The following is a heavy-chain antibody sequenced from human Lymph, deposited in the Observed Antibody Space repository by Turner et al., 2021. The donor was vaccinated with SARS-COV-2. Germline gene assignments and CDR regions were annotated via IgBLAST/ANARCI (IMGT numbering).Heavy chain of an antibody. Sequence: QVQLLESGGGVVQPGRSLRLSCAASGFAFSSYAMHWVRQAPGKGLEWVAVISYDGSNKYYAESVKGRFTISRDNSKKTLYLQMNSLRPEDTAVYYCARPSSGSYFSPFDYWGQGTLVTVSS. CDR1: GFAFSSYA. CDR2: ISYDGSNK. V-gene: IGHV3-30-3*01. J-gene: IGHJ4*02. D-gene: IGHD1-26*01. CDR3: ARPSSGSYFSPFDY.